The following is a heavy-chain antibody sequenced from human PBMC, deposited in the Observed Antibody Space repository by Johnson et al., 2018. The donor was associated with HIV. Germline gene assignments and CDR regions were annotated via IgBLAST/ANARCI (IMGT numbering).Heavy chain of an antibody. D-gene: IGHD6-13*01. Sequence: VQLVESGGGVVQPERSLRLSCAASGFTVSSNYMSWVRQAPGKGLEWVSVIYSGGSTYYTDSVKGRFTISRDNSKNTLYLQMNSLRPEDTAVYYCARDGHSSTPRCAFDIWGQGTMVTVSS. CDR1: GFTVSSNY. J-gene: IGHJ3*02. CDR2: IYSGGST. V-gene: IGHV3-66*02. CDR3: ARDGHSSTPRCAFDI.